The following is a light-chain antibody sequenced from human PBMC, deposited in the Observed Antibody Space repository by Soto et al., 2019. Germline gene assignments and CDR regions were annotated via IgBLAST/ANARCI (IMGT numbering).Light chain of an antibody. J-gene: IGKJ1*01. CDR1: QSVSRN. CDR2: GAS. CDR3: QQYNNWLWT. V-gene: IGKV3-15*01. Sequence: EIVMTQSPATLSVSPGERATLSCRASQSVSRNLAWYQQKPGQAPRLLIYGASTRATGIPARFSGSGSGTEFTLTISSLQPEDFAVYYCQQYNNWLWTFGQGTKVEIK.